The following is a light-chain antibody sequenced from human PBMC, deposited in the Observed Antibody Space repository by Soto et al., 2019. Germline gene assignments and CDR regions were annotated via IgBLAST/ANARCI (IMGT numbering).Light chain of an antibody. CDR3: QQYNGWPIT. CDR2: GAS. CDR1: QSVSSN. V-gene: IGKV3-15*01. J-gene: IGKJ5*01. Sequence: EKVMTQSRDSLSVSSGERATLSCMASQSVSSNLAWYQQKPGQAPRLLIYGASTRATGFPARFSGSGSGTEFTLTISSLQSEDFAVYYCQQYNGWPITFGQGIRLEIK.